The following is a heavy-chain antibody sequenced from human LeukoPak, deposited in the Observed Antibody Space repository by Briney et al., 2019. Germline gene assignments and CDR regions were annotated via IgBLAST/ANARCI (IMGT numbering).Heavy chain of an antibody. D-gene: IGHD3-3*01. CDR3: AKDKGSNDFWSGYSPGYFDY. Sequence: GGSLRLSCAASGFTFSSYAMSWVRQAPGKGLEWVSAISGSGGSTYYADSVKGRFTISRDNSKNTLYLQMNSLRAEDTAVYYCAKDKGSNDFWSGYSPGYFDYWGQGTLVTVSS. CDR1: GFTFSSYA. V-gene: IGHV3-23*01. J-gene: IGHJ4*02. CDR2: ISGSGGST.